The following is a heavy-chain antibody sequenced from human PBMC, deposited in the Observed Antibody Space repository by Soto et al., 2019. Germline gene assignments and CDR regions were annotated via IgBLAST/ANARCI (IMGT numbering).Heavy chain of an antibody. CDR1: GFTFSTYA. CDR2: VSASGLNT. J-gene: IGHJ4*02. CDR3: AKVVGDGNDYYDF. V-gene: IGHV3-23*01. D-gene: IGHD3-22*01. Sequence: PGGSLRLSCAASGFTFSTYAMAWVRQAPGKGLEWVSGVSASGLNTDYADPVKGRFYISRDNSKNTVSLHMDSLGAEDTAIYYCAKVVGDGNDYYDFWGQGTLVTVSS.